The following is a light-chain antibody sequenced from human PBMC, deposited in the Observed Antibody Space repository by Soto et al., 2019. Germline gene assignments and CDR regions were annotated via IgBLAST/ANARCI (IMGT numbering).Light chain of an antibody. CDR1: SSDIGAYDY. CDR2: EVN. CDR3: FSFTNTSTHV. Sequence: QSALTQPASLSGSPGQSITISCTGTSSDIGAYDYVSWFQQHPGKAPKLMISEVNNRPSGVSNRFSGSKSGNTAYLTISGLQVEDEAEYFCFSFTNTSTHVFGHGTKVTVL. J-gene: IGLJ1*01. V-gene: IGLV2-14*01.